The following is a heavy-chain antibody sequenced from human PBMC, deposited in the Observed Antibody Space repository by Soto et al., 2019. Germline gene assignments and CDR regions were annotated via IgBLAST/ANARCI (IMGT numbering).Heavy chain of an antibody. J-gene: IGHJ5*02. CDR1: TFTFNTYW. Sequence: EVQLVESGGTLVQPGGSLRLSCAASTFTFNTYWMHWVRQAPGKGLVWVSRINSDGTKTTYADSAKGRFTISRDNAKNTVYLQMNSLRAEDTAMYYCATVATNSYNWVDPWGQGTLVTVSS. CDR3: ATVATNSYNWVDP. D-gene: IGHD5-12*01. CDR2: INSDGTKT. V-gene: IGHV3-74*03.